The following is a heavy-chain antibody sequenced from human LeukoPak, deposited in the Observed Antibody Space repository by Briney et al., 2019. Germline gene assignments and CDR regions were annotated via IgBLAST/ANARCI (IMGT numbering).Heavy chain of an antibody. CDR1: GFAFRNHG. CDR2: ISYDVSNK. Sequence: VRSLRHSCAAPGFAFRNHGMHSVRQAPGKGVEWMAVISYDVSNKYYTDSVKGRFTISRDNSKNTLYLQMNSLRAEDTAVYHCATWAGTSVAPAAFFSGRLDYWGQGSLVTVSS. V-gene: IGHV3-30*03. CDR3: ATWAGTSVAPAAFFSGRLDY. D-gene: IGHD2-2*01. J-gene: IGHJ4*02.